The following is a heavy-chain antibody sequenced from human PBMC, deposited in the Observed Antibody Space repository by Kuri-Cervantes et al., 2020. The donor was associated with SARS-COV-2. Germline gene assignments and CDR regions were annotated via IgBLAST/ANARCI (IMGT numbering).Heavy chain of an antibody. Sequence: GESLKISCAASGFTFSSYAMHWVRQAPGKGLEWVTVIADDGSNKYYADSVKGRFTISRDNSKNTMYLQMNSLRAEDTAVYYCARDYDSSGHMLDYWGQGTLVTVSS. D-gene: IGHD3-22*01. CDR2: IADDGSNK. V-gene: IGHV3-30*04. J-gene: IGHJ4*02. CDR1: GFTFSSYA. CDR3: ARDYDSSGHMLDY.